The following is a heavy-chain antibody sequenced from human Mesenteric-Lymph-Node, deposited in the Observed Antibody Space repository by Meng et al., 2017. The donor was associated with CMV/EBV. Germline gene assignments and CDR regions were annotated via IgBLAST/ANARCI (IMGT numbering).Heavy chain of an antibody. CDR3: ARGSSYDILTGYFDY. Sequence: QVPLHQCGAGLLKPSETLSVTCAVYGGSFSGYYWNWIRQSPEKGLEWIGEINHSGSTTYNPSFTSRIIISVDTSTNQISLNMSSVTAADTAVYYCARGSSYDILTGYFDYWGQGALVTVSS. CDR1: GGSFSGYY. J-gene: IGHJ4*02. D-gene: IGHD3-9*01. CDR2: INHSGST. V-gene: IGHV4-34*01.